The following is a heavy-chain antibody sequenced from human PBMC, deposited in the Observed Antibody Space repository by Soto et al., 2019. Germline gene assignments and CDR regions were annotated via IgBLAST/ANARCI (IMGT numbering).Heavy chain of an antibody. V-gene: IGHV2-5*02. Sequence: QITLKETGPTLVNPTQTLTLTCTFSGFSLTTYGVGVGWIRQPPGKALEWLAFIYWDDDKRYSPSLKSRLTXTXXTSKNQVALRTTNLDPVDTATYYCAHSRGYVGCDYWDQGILVTVSS. CDR2: IYWDDDK. CDR3: AHSRGYVGCDY. D-gene: IGHD5-12*01. CDR1: GFSLTTYGVG. J-gene: IGHJ4*02.